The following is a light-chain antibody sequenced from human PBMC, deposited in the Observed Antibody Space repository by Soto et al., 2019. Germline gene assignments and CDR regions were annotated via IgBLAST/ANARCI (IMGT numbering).Light chain of an antibody. CDR1: QSISRT. V-gene: IGKV3-15*01. CDR3: QQYNDWPLT. Sequence: EILMTQSPATLSVSPGEGLTLSCRASQSISRTLAWYQQRPGQXXXFPVYGASYRATGVPARSSGSASGTEFTHRISSLQSEDFAVYYCQQYNDWPLTFGGGTKVDIK. J-gene: IGKJ4*01. CDR2: GAS.